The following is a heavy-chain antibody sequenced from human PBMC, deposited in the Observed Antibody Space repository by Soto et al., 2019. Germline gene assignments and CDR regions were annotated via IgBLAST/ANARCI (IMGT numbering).Heavy chain of an antibody. D-gene: IGHD5-18*01. J-gene: IGHJ6*02. Sequence: QLQLQESGPGLVKPSETLSLTCTVSGGSISSSSYYWGWIRQPPGKGLEWVGSNFYSGSTYYNPSLKSRVTISVDTSKNQFSLKLSSVTAADTAVYYCARQSYTAMVWDGMDVWGQGTTVTVSS. CDR2: NFYSGST. V-gene: IGHV4-39*01. CDR1: GGSISSSSYY. CDR3: ARQSYTAMVWDGMDV.